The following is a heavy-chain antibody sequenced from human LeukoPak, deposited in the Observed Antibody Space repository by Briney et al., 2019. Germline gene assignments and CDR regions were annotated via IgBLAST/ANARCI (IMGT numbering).Heavy chain of an antibody. J-gene: IGHJ4*02. D-gene: IGHD6-13*01. CDR1: GFTFSSYC. V-gene: IGHV3-33*03. CDR2: IWYDGSNK. CDR3: ARGGRALVPFDY. Sequence: GGSLRLSCAASGFTFSSYCMHWVRQAPGKGLEWVAVIWYDGSNKYYADSVKGRFTISRDNAKNSLYLQMNSLRAEDTALYYCARGGRALVPFDYWGQGTLVTVSS.